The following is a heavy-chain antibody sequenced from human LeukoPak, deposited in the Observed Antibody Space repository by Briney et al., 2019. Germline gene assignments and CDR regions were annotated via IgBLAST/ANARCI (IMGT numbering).Heavy chain of an antibody. V-gene: IGHV4-4*02. CDR2: IFHSGST. D-gene: IGHD1-14*01. J-gene: IGHJ4*02. CDR3: ARSPTNRVTEDY. CDR1: GRSIFSSNG. Sequence: SPTLSLTCSVSGRSIFSSNGGSWVRQPPGKGLEWIGQIFHSGSTSYSPSLKSRVTISVDKSKNQFSLKLTSVTAADAAVYYCARSPTNRVTEDYWGQGTLVTVSS.